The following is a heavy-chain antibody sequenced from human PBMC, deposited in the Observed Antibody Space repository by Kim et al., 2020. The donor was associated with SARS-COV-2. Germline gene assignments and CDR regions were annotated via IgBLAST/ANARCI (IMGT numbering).Heavy chain of an antibody. D-gene: IGHD3-22*01. CDR1: GGSISSYY. CDR2: IYYSGST. J-gene: IGHJ4*02. Sequence: SETLSLTCTVSGGSISSYYWSWIRQPPGKGLEWIGYIYYSGSTNYNPSLKSRVTISVDTSKNQFSLKLSSVTAADTAVYYCARGKYYYDSRLPFDYWGQG. CDR3: ARGKYYYDSRLPFDY. V-gene: IGHV4-59*01.